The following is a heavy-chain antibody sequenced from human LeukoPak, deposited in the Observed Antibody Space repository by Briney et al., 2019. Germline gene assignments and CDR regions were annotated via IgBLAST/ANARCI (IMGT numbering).Heavy chain of an antibody. CDR3: AREETGSAFDI. CDR1: GYTLSDYY. V-gene: IGHV1-8*03. Sequence: ASVKVSCKAYGYTLSDYYMHWVRQATGQGLEWMGWMNPNSGNTGYAQKFQGRVTITRNTSISTAYMELSSLRSEDTAVYYCAREETGSAFDIWGQGTMVTVSS. D-gene: IGHD2-15*01. CDR2: MNPNSGNT. J-gene: IGHJ3*02.